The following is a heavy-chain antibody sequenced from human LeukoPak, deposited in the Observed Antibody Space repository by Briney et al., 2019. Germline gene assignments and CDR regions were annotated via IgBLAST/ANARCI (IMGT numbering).Heavy chain of an antibody. J-gene: IGHJ4*02. CDR1: GFTFNYYA. CDR2: ISFDGKNK. D-gene: IGHD3/OR15-3a*01. V-gene: IGHV3-30*04. Sequence: PGGSLRLSCAASGFTFNYYAIHWVRQAPGKGLEWVAVISFDGKNKFYADSVKGRFTISRDNSKNTLYLQMNSLKPEDTAVYFCARDSRLKWTEYYFDFWGQGTLVTVSS. CDR3: ARDSRLKWTEYYFDF.